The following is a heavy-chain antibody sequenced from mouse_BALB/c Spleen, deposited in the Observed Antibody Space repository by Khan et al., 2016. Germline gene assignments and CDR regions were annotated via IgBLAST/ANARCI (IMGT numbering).Heavy chain of an antibody. V-gene: IGHV3-2*02. Sequence: EVQLQESGPGLVKPSQSLSLTCTVTGYSITSDYAWNWIRQFPGNKLEWMGYIIYSGSTSYYPSLKSRISVTRDTSKNQFFLQLHSVTTEDTTTYYCARTPTAYYAMDYWGQGTSVTVSS. CDR2: IIYSGST. CDR1: GYSITSDYA. D-gene: IGHD1-2*01. J-gene: IGHJ4*01. CDR3: ARTPTAYYAMDY.